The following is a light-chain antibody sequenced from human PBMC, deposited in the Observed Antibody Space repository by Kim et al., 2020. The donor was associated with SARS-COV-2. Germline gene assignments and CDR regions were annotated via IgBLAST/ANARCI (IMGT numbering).Light chain of an antibody. CDR3: QQYGSSWT. Sequence: SPGATSSSSCRSSQSVSSSYLAWYQQKPGQAPRLLIYGAASRATGIPDRFSGSGSGTDFSLTISRLETEDFAVYYCQQYGSSWTFGQGTKVDIK. CDR2: GAA. J-gene: IGKJ1*01. V-gene: IGKV3-20*01. CDR1: QSVSSSY.